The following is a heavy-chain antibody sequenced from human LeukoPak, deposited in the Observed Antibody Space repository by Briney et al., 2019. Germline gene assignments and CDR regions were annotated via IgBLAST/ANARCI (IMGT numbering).Heavy chain of an antibody. Sequence: GESLKISCKASGYNFLKYWIAWVRQMPGKGLEWMAIMNPGDADATYSPSFQGQVTVSVDKSVSTAYLQWSSLRAADTAIYYCARRPTSGQYYFDEWGQGTLVTVPS. V-gene: IGHV5-51*01. J-gene: IGHJ4*02. CDR1: GYNFLKYW. D-gene: IGHD6-19*01. CDR2: MNPGDADA. CDR3: ARRPTSGQYYFDE.